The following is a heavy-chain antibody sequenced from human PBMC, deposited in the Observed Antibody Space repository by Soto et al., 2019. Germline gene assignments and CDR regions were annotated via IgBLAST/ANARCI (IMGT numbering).Heavy chain of an antibody. Sequence: ASVKVSCKASVYTFSSYYMXCVRQAPGQGYEWMGIINPSGGGTNYAQKFQGWVTMTRDTSISTAYMELSRLRSDDTAVYYCARDGAYCSGGSCYYYYYGMDVWGQGTTVTVSS. J-gene: IGHJ6*02. D-gene: IGHD2-15*01. CDR1: VYTFSSYY. CDR2: INPSGGGT. CDR3: ARDGAYCSGGSCYYYYYGMDV. V-gene: IGHV1-2*04.